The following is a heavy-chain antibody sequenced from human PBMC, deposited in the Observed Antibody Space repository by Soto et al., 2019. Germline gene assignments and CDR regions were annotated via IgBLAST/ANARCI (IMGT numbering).Heavy chain of an antibody. Sequence: PSETQSLTCTVSGGSISSGGNYWSWIRQHPGKGLEYIGYIYYSGSTYYNPSLKSRVTISVDTSKNQFSLKLSSVTAADTAVYYCARHSSSSSWYHAYYFDYWGQGTLVTVSS. CDR1: GGSISSGGNY. CDR3: ARHSSSSSWYHAYYFDY. V-gene: IGHV4-31*03. J-gene: IGHJ4*02. D-gene: IGHD6-13*01. CDR2: IYYSGST.